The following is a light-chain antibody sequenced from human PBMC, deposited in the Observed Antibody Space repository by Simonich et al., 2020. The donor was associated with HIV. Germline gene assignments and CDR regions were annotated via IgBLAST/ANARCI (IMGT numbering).Light chain of an antibody. CDR2: EGN. V-gene: IGLV2-14*02. J-gene: IGLJ3*02. CDR1: SSDVGSYNL. Sequence: QSALTQPRSVSGSPGQSVTISCTGTSSDVGSYNLVSWYQQHPGKAPKLMIYEGNKRPSGVSNRFSVSKSGNTASLTISGLQAEDEADYYCSSYTSSSTWVFGGGTKLTVL. CDR3: SSYTSSSTWV.